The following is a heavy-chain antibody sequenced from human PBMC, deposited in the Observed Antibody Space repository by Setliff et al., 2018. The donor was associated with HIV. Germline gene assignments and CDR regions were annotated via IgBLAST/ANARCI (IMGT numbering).Heavy chain of an antibody. CDR1: GFTFSSYW. D-gene: IGHD3-22*01. CDR2: INSDGSSS. CDR3: AKDLVYYDSSGDLDY. Sequence: GGSLRLSCAASGFTFSSYWMNWVRQAPGKGLVWVSRINSDGSSSAYMDSVKGRFTISRDNAKNSLYLQMNSLRAEDTAVYYCAKDLVYYDSSGDLDYWGQGTLVTVSS. J-gene: IGHJ4*02. V-gene: IGHV3-74*03.